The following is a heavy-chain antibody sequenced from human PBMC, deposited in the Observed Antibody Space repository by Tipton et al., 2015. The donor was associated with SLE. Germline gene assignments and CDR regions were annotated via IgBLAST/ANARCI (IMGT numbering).Heavy chain of an antibody. D-gene: IGHD6-19*01. CDR3: ARGGRLVEGPMDV. J-gene: IGHJ6*03. Sequence: TLSLTCTVSGGSISSGSYYWSWIRQPAGKGLEWIGRIYTSGSTNYNPSLKSRVTISVDTSKNQFSLQLSSVTAADTAVYYCARGGRLVEGPMDVWGKGTTVTVSS. CDR2: IYTSGST. V-gene: IGHV4-61*02. CDR1: GGSISSGSYY.